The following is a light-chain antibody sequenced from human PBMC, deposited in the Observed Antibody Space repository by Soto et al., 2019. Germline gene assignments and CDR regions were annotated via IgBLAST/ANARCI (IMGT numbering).Light chain of an antibody. J-gene: IGKJ5*01. CDR2: DAS. CDR1: ESDYSSY. V-gene: IGKV3D-20*01. CDR3: QQYGNAPIT. Sequence: EIVLSQSPATLSLSPGEGATLSCGASESDYSSYVAWYQQKPGLAPRLLIYDASNRATGIPDRFSGSGSGTDYILTINRLEPEDFAVYYCQQYGNAPITFGQGTRLEIK.